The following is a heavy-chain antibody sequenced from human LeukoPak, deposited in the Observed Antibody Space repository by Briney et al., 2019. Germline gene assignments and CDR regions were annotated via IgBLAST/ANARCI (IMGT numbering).Heavy chain of an antibody. Sequence: SETLSLTCAVSGYSISSGYYWGWVRQPPGKGLEWIGSIYHSGNSYYNPSLRSRVTISVDTSKNQFFLKVSSVTAADTAVYYCARRAGSGCPTFDYWGQGTLVTVSS. D-gene: IGHD6-19*01. J-gene: IGHJ4*02. CDR2: IYHSGNS. CDR3: ARRAGSGCPTFDY. V-gene: IGHV4-38-2*01. CDR1: GYSISSGYY.